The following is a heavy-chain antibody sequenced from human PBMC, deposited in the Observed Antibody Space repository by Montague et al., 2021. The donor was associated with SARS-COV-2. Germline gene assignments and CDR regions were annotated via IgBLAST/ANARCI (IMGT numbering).Heavy chain of an antibody. J-gene: IGHJ3*01. CDR3: ARAGGGSSYNYYGLDV. CDR1: GGSINSFY. Sequence: SETLSLTCSISGGSINSFYWNWIRQSPGKGLEWIGYVYYTGGTNYNPSLKSRATISVDTSKDQFSLTVGSVTAADTAVYYCARAGGGSSYNYYGLDVWGPGTLVTVSS. V-gene: IGHV4-59*01. D-gene: IGHD2-15*01. CDR2: VYYTGGT.